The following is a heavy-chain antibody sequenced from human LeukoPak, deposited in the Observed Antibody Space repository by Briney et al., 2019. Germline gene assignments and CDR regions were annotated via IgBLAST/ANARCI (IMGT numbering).Heavy chain of an antibody. CDR3: ARTRSSSTLLFDI. CDR1: GYTFTIYD. D-gene: IGHD2-2*01. Sequence: GASVKVSCKASGYTFTIYDINWVRQATGQGLEWMGWINPNSGNTGYAQKFQGRVTITRNTSITTAYMELSSLRSEDTAVYYCARTRSSSTLLFDIWGQGTMVTVSS. V-gene: IGHV1-8*03. J-gene: IGHJ3*02. CDR2: INPNSGNT.